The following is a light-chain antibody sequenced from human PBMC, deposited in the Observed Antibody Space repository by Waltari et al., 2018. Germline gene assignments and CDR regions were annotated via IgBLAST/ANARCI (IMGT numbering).Light chain of an antibody. CDR3: MQGTHWPRS. CDR2: KVS. V-gene: IGKV2-30*01. J-gene: IGKJ1*01. Sequence: DVVMTQSPLALPVTLRQPASISCGSRQSLVDKDGNTYLSWFQQTPGQSPRRLIYKVSNRDSGVPDRFSGSGSGTDFTLKISRVEADDIAIYYCMQGTHWPRSFGQGTKVEIE. CDR1: QSLVDKDGNTY.